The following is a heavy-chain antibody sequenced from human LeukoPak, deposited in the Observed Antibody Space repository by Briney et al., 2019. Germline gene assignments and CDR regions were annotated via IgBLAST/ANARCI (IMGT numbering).Heavy chain of an antibody. CDR3: VGLGENY. CDR2: ISRRGNTI. V-gene: IGHV3-48*03. D-gene: IGHD3-10*01. J-gene: IGHJ4*02. Sequence: PGGSLRLSCAASGFIFSNYEMNWVRQAPGKGLEWVSYISRRGNTIYYADSVKGRFTISRDNAKNSLYLQMNSLRAEDTAVYYCVGLGENYWGQGTLVTVSS. CDR1: GFIFSNYE.